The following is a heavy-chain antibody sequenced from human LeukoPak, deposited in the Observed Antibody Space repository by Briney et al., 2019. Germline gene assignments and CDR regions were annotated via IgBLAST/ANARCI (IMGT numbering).Heavy chain of an antibody. CDR3: ARQYYYGSGSFHYYYYYYMDV. D-gene: IGHD3-10*01. CDR2: IYHTGIT. J-gene: IGHJ6*03. V-gene: IGHV4-4*02. CDR1: GGSISNNNW. Sequence: SETLSLTCAVSGGSISNNNWWSWVRQPPGKGLEWIGEIYHTGITNYNPSLKSRVTISVDTSKNQFSLKLSSVTAADTAVYYCARQYYYGSGSFHYYYYYYMDVWGKGTTVTVSS.